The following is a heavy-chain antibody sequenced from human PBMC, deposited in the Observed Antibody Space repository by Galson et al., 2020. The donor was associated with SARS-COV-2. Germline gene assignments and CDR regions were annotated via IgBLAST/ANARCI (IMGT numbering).Heavy chain of an antibody. CDR1: GFIVSRNY. D-gene: IGHD2-21*01. CDR3: ASDGDMPMWGFDT. J-gene: IGHJ3*02. V-gene: IGHV3-53*05. CDR2: IYSGGDT. Sequence: GGSLRLSCAASGFIVSRNYMSWVRQAPGKGLEWVSVIYSGGDTYYADSVKGRFTSSRDNSKNTLYLQINSLRIEDTAVYYCASDGDMPMWGFDTWGQGTMVTVSS.